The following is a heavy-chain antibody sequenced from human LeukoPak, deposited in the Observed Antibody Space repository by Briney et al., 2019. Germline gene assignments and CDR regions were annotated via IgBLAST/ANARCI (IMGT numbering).Heavy chain of an antibody. D-gene: IGHD3-22*01. CDR2: IKQDGSEK. V-gene: IGHV3-7*01. J-gene: IGHJ4*02. CDR3: ARTRITMIVGLASRFDY. Sequence: HPGGSLRLSCAASGFTFSSYWMSWVRQAPGKGLEWVANIKQDGSEKYYVDSVKGRSTISRDNAKNSLYLQMNSLRAEDTAVYYCARTRITMIVGLASRFDYWGQGTLVTVSS. CDR1: GFTFSSYW.